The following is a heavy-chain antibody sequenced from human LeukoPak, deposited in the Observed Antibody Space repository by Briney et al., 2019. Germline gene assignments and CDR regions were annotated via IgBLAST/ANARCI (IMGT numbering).Heavy chain of an antibody. Sequence: SVKVSCKASGGTFSSYAISWVRQAPGQGLEWMGGIIPIFGTANYAQKFQGRVTITTDESTSTAYMELSSLRSDDTAVYYCAREGRFLEVQSYYYYMDVWGKGTTVTVSS. CDR2: IIPIFGTA. D-gene: IGHD3-3*01. V-gene: IGHV1-69*05. CDR3: AREGRFLEVQSYYYYMDV. J-gene: IGHJ6*03. CDR1: GGTFSSYA.